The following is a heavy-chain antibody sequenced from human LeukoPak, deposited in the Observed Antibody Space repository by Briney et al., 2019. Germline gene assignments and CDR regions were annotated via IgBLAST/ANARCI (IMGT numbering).Heavy chain of an antibody. V-gene: IGHV6-1*01. CDR2: TYYRSKWYN. CDR3: ARAANVSLWFGELLSENYFDY. D-gene: IGHD3-10*01. CDR1: GDSVSSNSAA. Sequence: SQTLSLTCAISGDSVSSNSAAWNWIRQSPSRGLEWRGRTYYRSKWYNDYAVSVKSRITINPDTSKNQFSLQLNSVTPEDTAVYYCARAANVSLWFGELLSENYFDYWGQGTLVTVSS. J-gene: IGHJ4*02.